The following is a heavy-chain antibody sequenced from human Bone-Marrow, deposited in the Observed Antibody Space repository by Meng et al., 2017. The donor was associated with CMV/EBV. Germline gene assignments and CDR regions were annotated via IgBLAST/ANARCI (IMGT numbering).Heavy chain of an antibody. CDR1: GFTFSSYS. J-gene: IGHJ5*02. CDR2: ISSSSSYI. V-gene: IGHV3-21*01. Sequence: GGSLRLSCAASGFTFSSYSMNWVRQAPGKGLEWVSSISSSSSYIYYADSVKGRFTISRDNAKNSLYLQMNSLRAEDTAVYYCARKPLAAAGHNWFDPWGQGTLVTVSS. D-gene: IGHD6-13*01. CDR3: ARKPLAAAGHNWFDP.